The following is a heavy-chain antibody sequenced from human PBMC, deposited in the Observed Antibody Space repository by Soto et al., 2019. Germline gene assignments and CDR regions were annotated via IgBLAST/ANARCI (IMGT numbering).Heavy chain of an antibody. J-gene: IGHJ3*02. CDR3: ARTITAYSSSPDGFDI. CDR1: GFTFSNYA. CDR2: ISGSGGSP. Sequence: GGSLRLSCAASGFTFSNYAMNWVRQAPGKGLEWVSTISGSGGSPYYADSVKGRFTISRDNSKNTLYLQVNSLRAEDTAVYYCARTITAYSSSPDGFDIWGQGTMVTVSS. D-gene: IGHD3-22*01. V-gene: IGHV3-23*01.